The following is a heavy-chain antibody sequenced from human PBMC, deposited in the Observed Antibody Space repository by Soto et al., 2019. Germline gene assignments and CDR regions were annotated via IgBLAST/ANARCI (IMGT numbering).Heavy chain of an antibody. D-gene: IGHD5-12*01. J-gene: IGHJ4*02. CDR2: ISGSGGST. V-gene: IGHV3-23*01. Sequence: PGGSLRLSCAASGFTFSSYAMSWVRQAPGKGLEWVSAISGSGGSTYYADSVKGRFTISRDNSKNTLYLQMNSLRAEDTAVYYCAIVLPVGMATIRAPFDYWGQGTLVTVSS. CDR1: GFTFSSYA. CDR3: AIVLPVGMATIRAPFDY.